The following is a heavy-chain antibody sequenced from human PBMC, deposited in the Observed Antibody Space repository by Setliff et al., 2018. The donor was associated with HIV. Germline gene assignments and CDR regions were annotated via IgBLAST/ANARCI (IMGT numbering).Heavy chain of an antibody. Sequence: SVKVSCKASGYTFTSYGISWVRQAPGQGLEWMGGVIPSFATANYAQKFQGRITITADELTSTVYMDLNSLKSEDSAVYYCANPHDGGAFDVWGQGTAVTVSS. V-gene: IGHV1-69*13. CDR1: GYTFTSYG. J-gene: IGHJ3*01. D-gene: IGHD1-1*01. CDR2: VIPSFATA. CDR3: ANPHDGGAFDV.